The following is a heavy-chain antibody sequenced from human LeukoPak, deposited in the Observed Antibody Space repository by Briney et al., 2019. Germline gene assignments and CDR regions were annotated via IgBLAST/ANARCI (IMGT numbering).Heavy chain of an antibody. J-gene: IGHJ4*02. Sequence: HSGGSLRLSCAASGFTFSDYWMSWVRQAPGKGLEWVANIKEDGSEKYYVDSVNGRFTISRDNAKKSVYLQMNSLRAEDTAVYYCTRPRYCSGGNCYSDYWGQGTLVTVSS. CDR1: GFTFSDYW. V-gene: IGHV3-7*01. D-gene: IGHD2-15*01. CDR2: IKEDGSEK. CDR3: TRPRYCSGGNCYSDY.